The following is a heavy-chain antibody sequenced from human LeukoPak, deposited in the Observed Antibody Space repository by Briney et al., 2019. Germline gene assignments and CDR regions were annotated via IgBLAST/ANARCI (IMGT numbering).Heavy chain of an antibody. CDR2: INPNSGGT. V-gene: IGHV1-2*02. J-gene: IGHJ6*02. CDR1: GYTFTGYY. Sequence: ASVKLSCKASGYTFTGYYMHWVRQAPGQGLEWMGWINPNSGGTNYAQKFQGRVTMTRDTSISTAYMELSRLRSDDTAVYYCARAPGGIAVAGQTTYYYYGMDVWGQGTTVTVSS. CDR3: ARAPGGIAVAGQTTYYYYGMDV. D-gene: IGHD6-19*01.